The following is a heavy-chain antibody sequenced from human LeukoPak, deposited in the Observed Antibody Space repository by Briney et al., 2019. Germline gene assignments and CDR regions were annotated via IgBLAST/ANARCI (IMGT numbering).Heavy chain of an antibody. V-gene: IGHV4-34*01. CDR2: INHSGST. D-gene: IGHD3-10*01. J-gene: IGHJ5*02. CDR3: AREGRLLWFGEQRADNWFDP. CDR1: GGSFSSYY. Sequence: SETLSLTCAVYGGSFSSYYWSWIRQPPGKGLEWIGEINHSGSTDYNPSLKSRVTISVDTSKNQFSLKLSSVTAADTAVYYCAREGRLLWFGEQRADNWFDPWGQRSLVTVSS.